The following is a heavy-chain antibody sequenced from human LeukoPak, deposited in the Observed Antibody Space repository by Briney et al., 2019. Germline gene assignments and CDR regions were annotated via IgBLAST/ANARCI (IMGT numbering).Heavy chain of an antibody. J-gene: IGHJ3*02. CDR2: IIPIFGTA. CDR3: ARDPLAYCGGDCYRLYAFDI. D-gene: IGHD2-21*01. V-gene: IGHV1-69*13. CDR1: GGTFSSYA. Sequence: SVKVSCKASGGTFSSYAISWVRQAPGQGLEWMGGIIPIFGTANYVQMFQGRVTITADESTSTAYMELSSLRSEDTAVYYCARDPLAYCGGDCYRLYAFDIWGQGTMVTVSS.